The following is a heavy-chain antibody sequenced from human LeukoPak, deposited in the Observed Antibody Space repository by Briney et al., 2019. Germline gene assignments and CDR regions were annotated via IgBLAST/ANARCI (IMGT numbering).Heavy chain of an antibody. CDR1: GFTFGDYA. V-gene: IGHV3-49*03. CDR2: IRSKAYGGTT. Sequence: GGSLRLSCTASGFTFGDYAMSWFRQAPGKGLEWVGFIRSKAYGGTTEYAASVKGRFTISRDDSKNIAYLQMSSLKTEDTAVYYCTRGSDYVWGSYAYWGQGTLVTVSS. CDR3: TRGSDYVWGSYAY. J-gene: IGHJ4*02. D-gene: IGHD3-16*01.